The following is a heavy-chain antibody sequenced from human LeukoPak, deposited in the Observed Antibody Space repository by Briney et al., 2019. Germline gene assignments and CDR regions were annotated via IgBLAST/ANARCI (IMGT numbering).Heavy chain of an antibody. CDR3: ASPTPTTVIRIHGESYYGMDV. J-gene: IGHJ6*02. CDR1: VLIHCRNY. CDR2: IYSGGST. D-gene: IGHD1-26*01. Sequence: GWALRLSCAASVLIHCRNYISSVRQAPGRGGAWVSVIYSGGSTYYTASVKGGVTISRHNSKNTLYLKMNTLRAEHRAVYYCASPTPTTVIRIHGESYYGMDVWGQGTTVTVSS. V-gene: IGHV3-53*04.